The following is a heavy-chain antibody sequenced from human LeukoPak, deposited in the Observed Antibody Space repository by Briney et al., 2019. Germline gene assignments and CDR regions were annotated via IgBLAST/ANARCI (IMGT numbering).Heavy chain of an antibody. CDR2: INPNSGGT. CDR1: GYTFTGYY. CDR3: AIYGCGGDCYYFDY. D-gene: IGHD2-21*02. V-gene: IGHV1-2*02. Sequence: ASVKVSCKASGYTFTGYYMHWVRQAPGQGLEWMGWINPNSGGTNYAQKFQGRVTMTRDTSINTAYMELSRLRSDDTAVYYCAIYGCGGDCYYFDYWGQGTLVTVSS. J-gene: IGHJ4*02.